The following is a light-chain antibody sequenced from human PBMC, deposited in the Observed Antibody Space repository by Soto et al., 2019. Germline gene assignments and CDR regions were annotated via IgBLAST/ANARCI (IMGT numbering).Light chain of an antibody. CDR3: SSYTGSNTWV. Sequence: QSALTQPASVSGSPGQSITISCTGTSSDVGDYNYVSWYQHHPGKAPKLMIYEVTNRPSGVSNRFSGSKSGNTASLTISGLQAEDEADYYCSSYTGSNTWVFGGGTKLTVL. V-gene: IGLV2-14*01. J-gene: IGLJ3*02. CDR1: SSDVGDYNY. CDR2: EVT.